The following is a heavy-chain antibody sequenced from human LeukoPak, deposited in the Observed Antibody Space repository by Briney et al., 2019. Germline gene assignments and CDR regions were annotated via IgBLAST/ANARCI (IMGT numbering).Heavy chain of an antibody. D-gene: IGHD5-24*01. J-gene: IGHJ4*02. V-gene: IGHV4-39*01. CDR2: IYYSGST. CDR1: GGSISSSSYY. Sequence: SETLSLTCTVSGGSISSSSYYWGWVRQPRGKGLEWIESIYYSGSTYYNPSLKSRLTISVDTPKNQFSLKLSAVSAADRALYYCARGSPVEPFDYWGQGALVTVSS. CDR3: ARGSPVEPFDY.